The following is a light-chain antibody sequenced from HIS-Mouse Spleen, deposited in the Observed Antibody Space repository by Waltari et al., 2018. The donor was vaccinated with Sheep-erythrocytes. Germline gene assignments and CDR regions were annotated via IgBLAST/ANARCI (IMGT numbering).Light chain of an antibody. CDR3: CSYAGSSTPWV. V-gene: IGLV2-23*01. J-gene: IGLJ3*02. CDR1: SSDVGSYNL. Sequence: QSALTQPASVSGSPGQSITISCTGTSSDVGSYNLVSWYQQHPRKAPKLMIYEGSKRPSGVSNRFSCSKSGNTASLTISGLQAEDEADYYCCSYAGSSTPWVFGGGTKLTVL. CDR2: EGS.